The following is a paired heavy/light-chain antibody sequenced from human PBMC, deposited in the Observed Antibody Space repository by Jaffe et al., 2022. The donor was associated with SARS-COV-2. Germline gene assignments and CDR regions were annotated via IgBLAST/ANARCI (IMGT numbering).Heavy chain of an antibody. CDR2: IYSSGNT. V-gene: IGHV4-4*07. Sequence: QVQLQESGPGLLKPSETLSLTCTVSGDSMSGYFWSWIRQPAGKGLEWIGHIYSSGNTIYNASLKSRVTMSVDMSKNQFSLSLSSVTAADTAVYYCARDRSGYQGPGSNWFDPWGQGTLVTVSS. J-gene: IGHJ5*02. D-gene: IGHD3-10*01. CDR1: GDSMSGYF. CDR3: ARDRSGYQGPGSNWFDP.
Light chain of an antibody. CDR2: WAS. CDR3: QQYCSTPRT. CDR1: QSILYSSNNKNC. Sequence: DIVMTQSPDSLAVSLGERATINCKSSQSILYSSNNKNCLAWYQQTPGQPPKLLIYWASTRESGVPDRFSGSGSGTDFTLTISSLQAEDVAVYYCQQYCSTPRTFGQGTKLEIK. V-gene: IGKV4-1*01. J-gene: IGKJ2*01.